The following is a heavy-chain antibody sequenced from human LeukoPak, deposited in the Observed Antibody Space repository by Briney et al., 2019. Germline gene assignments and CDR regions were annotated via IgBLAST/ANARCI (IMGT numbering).Heavy chain of an antibody. J-gene: IGHJ6*03. V-gene: IGHV1-8*03. CDR3: ARGGTYYDFWSGYPATPYYMDV. D-gene: IGHD3-3*01. CDR2: MNPNSGNT. Sequence: ASVKVSCKASGYTFTSYEINWVRQATGQGLEWMGWMNPNSGNTGYAQKFQGRVTITRNTSISTAYMELSSLRSEDTAVYYCARGGTYYDFWSGYPATPYYMDVWGKGTTVTVSS. CDR1: GYTFTSYE.